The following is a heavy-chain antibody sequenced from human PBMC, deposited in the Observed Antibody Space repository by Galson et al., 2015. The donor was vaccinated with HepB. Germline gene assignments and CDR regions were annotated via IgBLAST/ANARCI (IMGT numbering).Heavy chain of an antibody. Sequence: SLRLSCAVSGFTFDDYAMHWVRQAPGKGLEWVSGITWNSGSIGYADSVKDRFTISRDNAKNSLYLHMNSLRAEDTALYYCAKDKGTYYGSGRVSGMDVWGQGTTVTVSS. D-gene: IGHD3-10*01. V-gene: IGHV3-9*01. J-gene: IGHJ6*02. CDR2: ITWNSGSI. CDR1: GFTFDDYA. CDR3: AKDKGTYYGSGRVSGMDV.